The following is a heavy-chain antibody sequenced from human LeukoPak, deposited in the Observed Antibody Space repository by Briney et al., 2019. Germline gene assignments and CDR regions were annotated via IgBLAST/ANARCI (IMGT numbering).Heavy chain of an antibody. Sequence: PGGSLRHSCAASGFTFSSYAMSWVRQAPGKGLEWVSAISGSGGSTYYADSVKGRFTISRDNSKYTLYLQMNSLRAEDTAVYYCAKGRSSLNYFDYWGQGTLVTVSS. V-gene: IGHV3-23*01. CDR3: AKGRSSLNYFDY. CDR1: GFTFSSYA. J-gene: IGHJ4*02. CDR2: ISGSGGST.